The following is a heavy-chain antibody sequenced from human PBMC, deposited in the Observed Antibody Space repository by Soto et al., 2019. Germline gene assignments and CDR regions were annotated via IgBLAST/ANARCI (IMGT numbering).Heavy chain of an antibody. V-gene: IGHV4-30-2*01. CDR2: IYHSGST. J-gene: IGHJ4*02. CDR1: GGSISSGGYS. CDR3: ARSDGRY. Sequence: SETLSLTCAVSGGSISSGGYSWSWIRQPPGKGLEWIGYIYHSGSTYYNPSLKSRVTISVDRSKNQFSLKMSSVTAADTAVYYCARSDGRYWGQGTLVTVSS.